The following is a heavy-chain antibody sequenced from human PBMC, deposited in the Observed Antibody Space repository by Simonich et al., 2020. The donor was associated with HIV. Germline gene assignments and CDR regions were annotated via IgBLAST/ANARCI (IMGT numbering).Heavy chain of an antibody. V-gene: IGHV1-2*05. CDR3: AREDGALDAFDI. Sequence: QVQMVQSGAEVKKPGASVKVSCKASGYTFTGYSMHWVRQAPGQGLEWMGRIDPKSGGTNRAQKFQGRVTMTRDTSINTAYMEVSRLRSDDTDVYYCAREDGALDAFDIWGQGTMVTVSS. CDR1: GYTFTGYS. J-gene: IGHJ3*02. D-gene: IGHD3-16*01. CDR2: IDPKSGGT.